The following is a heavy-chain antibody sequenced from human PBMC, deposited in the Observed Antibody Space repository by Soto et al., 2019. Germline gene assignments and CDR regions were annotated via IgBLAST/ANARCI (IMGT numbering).Heavy chain of an antibody. CDR2: LRGSGGST. CDR1: GFSFHTYA. J-gene: IGHJ4*02. V-gene: IGHV3-23*01. CDR3: AKDLSDWGFFDY. Sequence: VQLLESGGGLVQPGGSLRLSCAASGFSFHTYAMGWVRQAPGKGLEWVSSLRGSGGSTNYADSVKGRFTISRDNSKDTLYLQMNNLRAEDTAMYYCAKDLSDWGFFDYSGLGTLVTGSS. D-gene: IGHD2-21*01.